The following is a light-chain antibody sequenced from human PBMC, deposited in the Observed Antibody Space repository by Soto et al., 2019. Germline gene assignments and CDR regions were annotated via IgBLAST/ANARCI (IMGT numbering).Light chain of an antibody. CDR2: GNS. Sequence: QSVLTQPPSVSGAPGQRVTISCTGSRSNIGAGYDVQRYQQLPGTAPKLLIYGNSNRPSGVPDRFSGSQSGASASLAITGLQADDEADYYCQSYDGSLSGSVFGTGTKLTVL. J-gene: IGLJ1*01. CDR1: RSNIGAGYD. V-gene: IGLV1-40*01. CDR3: QSYDGSLSGSV.